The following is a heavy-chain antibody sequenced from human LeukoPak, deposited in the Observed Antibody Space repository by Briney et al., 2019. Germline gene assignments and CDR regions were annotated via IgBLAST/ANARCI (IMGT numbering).Heavy chain of an antibody. CDR2: IIPILCIP. V-gene: IGHV1-69*04. J-gene: IGHJ4*02. CDR3: ARDAPMYCSGGSCYLC. CDR1: GGTFSSYT. D-gene: IGHD2-15*01. Sequence: SVKVSCKASGGTFSSYTISWVRQAPGQGVEWMGRIIPILCIPNYAQKFQGRVTLTADKSTSTAYMELSSLRSEDTAVYYCARDAPMYCSGGSCYLCWGQGTLVTVSS.